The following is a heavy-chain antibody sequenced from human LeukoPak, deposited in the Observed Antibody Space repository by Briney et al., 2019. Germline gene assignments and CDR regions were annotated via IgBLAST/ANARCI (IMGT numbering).Heavy chain of an antibody. D-gene: IGHD2-2*01. CDR1: GGSISSGSYY. CDR3: ARGEYCSSTSRHEEAFDI. V-gene: IGHV4-61*02. J-gene: IGHJ3*02. CDR2: IYTSGST. Sequence: SQTLSLTCTVSGGSISSGSYYWSWIRQPAGKGLEWIGRIYTSGSTNYNPSLKSRVTISVDTSKNQFSLKLSSVTAADTAVYYCARGEYCSSTSRHEEAFDIWGQGTMVTVSS.